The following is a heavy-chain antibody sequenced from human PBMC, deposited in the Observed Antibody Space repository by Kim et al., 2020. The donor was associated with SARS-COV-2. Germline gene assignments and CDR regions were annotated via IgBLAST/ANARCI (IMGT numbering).Heavy chain of an antibody. V-gene: IGHV3-48*03. CDR1: GFTFSSFG. CDR3: ARDRGIAVADTYFDY. CDR2: ISTSGDST. Sequence: GGSLRLSCTASGFTFSSFGMNWVRQAPVKGLEWVSYISTSGDSTYYADSVKGRFTISRDNARNSLYLQMHSLRAEDTALYYCARDRGIAVADTYFDYWGQGTLVTVSS. J-gene: IGHJ4*02. D-gene: IGHD6-13*01.